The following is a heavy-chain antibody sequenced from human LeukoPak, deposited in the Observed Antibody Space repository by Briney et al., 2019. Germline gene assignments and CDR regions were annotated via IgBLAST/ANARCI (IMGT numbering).Heavy chain of an antibody. Sequence: GGSLRLSCAASGVTFDDYGMSWVRQAPGKGLEWVSGINWNGGSTGYADSVKGRFTISRDNAKNSLYLQMNSLRAEDTALYHCARWGKGYCSGGSCYYYFDYWGQGTLVTVSS. CDR2: INWNGGST. V-gene: IGHV3-20*01. CDR3: ARWGKGYCSGGSCYYYFDY. D-gene: IGHD2-15*01. J-gene: IGHJ4*02. CDR1: GVTFDDYG.